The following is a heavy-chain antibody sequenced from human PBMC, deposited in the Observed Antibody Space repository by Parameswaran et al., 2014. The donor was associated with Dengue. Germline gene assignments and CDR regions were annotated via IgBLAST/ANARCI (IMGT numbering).Heavy chain of an antibody. CDR2: IYSGGST. Sequence: GGSLRLSCAASGFTVSSNYMSWVRQAPGKGLEWVSVIYSGGSTYYADSVKGRFTISRDNSKNTLYLQMNSLRAEDTAVYYCASSIAARPSGMDVWGQGTTVTVSS. V-gene: IGHV3-53*01. CDR3: ASSIAARPSGMDV. J-gene: IGHJ6*02. CDR1: GFTVSSNY. D-gene: IGHD6-6*01.